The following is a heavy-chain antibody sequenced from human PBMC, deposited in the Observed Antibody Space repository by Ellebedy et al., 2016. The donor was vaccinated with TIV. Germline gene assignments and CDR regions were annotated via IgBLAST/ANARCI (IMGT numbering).Heavy chain of an antibody. CDR3: VKDQIAGDGRWVFDL. Sequence: PGGSLRLSCAASGFTFSSYAMSWVRPAPGKGLEWVSTISHTGSRTYYSDSVEGRLTISRDNSKKTLYLQMNSLRAEETAIYYCVKDQIAGDGRWVFDLWGQGTMVTVSS. D-gene: IGHD5-24*01. CDR1: GFTFSSYA. V-gene: IGHV3-23*01. J-gene: IGHJ3*01. CDR2: ISHTGSRT.